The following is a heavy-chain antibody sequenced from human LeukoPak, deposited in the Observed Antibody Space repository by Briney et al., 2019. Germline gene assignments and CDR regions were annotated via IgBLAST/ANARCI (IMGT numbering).Heavy chain of an antibody. J-gene: IGHJ5*02. CDR3: ARGHPLYGGNRGSNWFDP. Sequence: ASVKVSCKASGYTFTGYYMHWVRQAPGQGLEWMGWISAYNGNTNYAQKLQGRVTMTTDTSTSTAYMELRSLRSDDTAVYYCARGHPLYGGNRGSNWFDPWGQGTLVTVSS. V-gene: IGHV1-18*04. CDR1: GYTFTGYY. D-gene: IGHD4-23*01. CDR2: ISAYNGNT.